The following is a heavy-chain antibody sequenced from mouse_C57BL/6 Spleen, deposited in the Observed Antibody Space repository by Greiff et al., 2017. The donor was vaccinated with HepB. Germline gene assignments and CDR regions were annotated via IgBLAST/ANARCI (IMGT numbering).Heavy chain of an antibody. CDR2: IRSKSNNYAT. CDR1: GFSFNTYA. V-gene: IGHV10-1*01. Sequence: EVHLVESGGGLVQPKGSLKLSCAASGFSFNTYAMNWVRQAPGKGLEWVARIRSKSNNYATYYADSVKDRFTISRDDSESMLYLQMNNLKTEDTAMYYCVRDDYYYGSSYVYFDVWGTGTTVTVAS. D-gene: IGHD1-1*01. J-gene: IGHJ1*03. CDR3: VRDDYYYGSSYVYFDV.